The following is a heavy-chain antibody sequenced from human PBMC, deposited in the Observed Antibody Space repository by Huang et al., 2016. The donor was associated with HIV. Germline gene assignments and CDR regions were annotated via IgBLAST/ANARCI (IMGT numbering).Heavy chain of an antibody. Sequence: QVQLVESGGGVVQPGRSLRISCAASGFTFSLYGRHWVRQAPGKGLEWGAVISYDGKTKYYADSVKGRFTISRENSKTTLYLQMNRLRVEDTALYYCAKGGSAAAVLDFWGQGTLVTVSS. CDR1: GFTFSLYG. CDR3: AKGGSAAAVLDF. J-gene: IGHJ4*02. V-gene: IGHV3-30*18. D-gene: IGHD6-13*01. CDR2: ISYDGKTK.